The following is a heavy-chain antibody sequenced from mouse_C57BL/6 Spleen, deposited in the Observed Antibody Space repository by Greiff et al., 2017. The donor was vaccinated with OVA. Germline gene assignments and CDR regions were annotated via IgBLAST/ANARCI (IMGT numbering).Heavy chain of an antibody. Sequence: VQLQQSGAELVRPGASVTLSCKASGYTFTDYEMHWVKQTPVHGLEWIGAIDPETGGTAYNQKFKGKAILTADKSSSTAYMELRSLTSEDSAVYYCTREADSTMVTTGDYWGQGTTLTVSS. J-gene: IGHJ2*01. CDR2: IDPETGGT. CDR1: GYTFTDYE. V-gene: IGHV1-15*01. CDR3: TREADSTMVTTGDY. D-gene: IGHD2-2*01.